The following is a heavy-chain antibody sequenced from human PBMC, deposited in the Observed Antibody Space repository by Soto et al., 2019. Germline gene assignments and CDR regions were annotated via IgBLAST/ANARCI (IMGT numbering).Heavy chain of an antibody. CDR1: GFTFSSYA. Sequence: GGSLRLSCAASGFTFSSYAMSWVRQAPGKGLEWVSAISGSGGSTYYADSVKGRFTISRDNSKNTLYLQMNSLRAEDTAVYYCAKDFRGGALNTIFGVAVRGNWFDPWGQGTLVTVSS. D-gene: IGHD3-3*01. V-gene: IGHV3-23*01. CDR3: AKDFRGGALNTIFGVAVRGNWFDP. J-gene: IGHJ5*02. CDR2: ISGSGGST.